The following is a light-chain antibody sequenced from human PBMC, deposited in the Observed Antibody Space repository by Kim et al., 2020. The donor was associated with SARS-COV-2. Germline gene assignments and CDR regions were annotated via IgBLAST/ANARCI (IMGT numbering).Light chain of an antibody. Sequence: QAGLTQPPSVSKDLRQTATLTCTGDSNNVGDQGATWLQQHQGHPPKLLSYRNNNRPSGISERFSASRSGNTASLTITGLQPDDETDYYCSAWDSSLSAWVFGGGTQLTV. CDR3: SAWDSSLSAWV. J-gene: IGLJ3*02. CDR2: RNN. V-gene: IGLV10-54*04. CDR1: SNNVGDQG.